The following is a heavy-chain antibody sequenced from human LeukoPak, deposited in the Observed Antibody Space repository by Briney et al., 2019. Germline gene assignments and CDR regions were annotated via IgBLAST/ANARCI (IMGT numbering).Heavy chain of an antibody. CDR3: ARRRYFDY. V-gene: IGHV4-34*01. J-gene: IGHJ4*02. CDR1: GGSFSGYY. CDR2: INHSGST. Sequence: TPSETLSLTCAVYGGSFSGYYWSWIRQPPGKGLEWIGEINHSGSTNYNPSLKSRVTISVDVSKNQFSLKLSSVTAADTAVYYCARRRYFDYWGQGTLVTVSS.